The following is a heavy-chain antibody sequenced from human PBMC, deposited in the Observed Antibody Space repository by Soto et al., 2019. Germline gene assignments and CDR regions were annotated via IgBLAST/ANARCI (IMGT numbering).Heavy chain of an antibody. V-gene: IGHV2-5*02. CDR3: ARALGSWGAYYFDY. D-gene: IGHD3-16*01. Sequence: QITLKESGPTLVKPTQTLTLTCTFSGFSLNTYGVGVCWIRQPPGKALEWLALIYWDDDKRYSPSLKSRLTITKDTSKNQVVLTMTNMDPVDTVTYYCARALGSWGAYYFDYWGQGTLVTVSS. J-gene: IGHJ4*02. CDR2: IYWDDDK. CDR1: GFSLNTYGVG.